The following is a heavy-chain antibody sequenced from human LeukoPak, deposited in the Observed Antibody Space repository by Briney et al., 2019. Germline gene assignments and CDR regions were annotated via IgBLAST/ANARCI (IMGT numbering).Heavy chain of an antibody. J-gene: IGHJ4*02. CDR1: GYTFTGYY. CDR3: ARVGYSSSWFSPFFDY. V-gene: IGHV1-2*02. Sequence: ASVKVSCRASGYTFTGYYIHWVRQAPGQGLEWMGWINPNSGGTAYAQKFQGRVTLTRDTSISTAYMELSRLRFDDTAVYFCARVGYSSSWFSPFFDYWGQGTLVTVSS. D-gene: IGHD6-13*01. CDR2: INPNSGGT.